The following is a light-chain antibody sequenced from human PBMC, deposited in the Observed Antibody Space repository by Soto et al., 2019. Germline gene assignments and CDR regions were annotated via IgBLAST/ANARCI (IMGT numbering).Light chain of an antibody. Sequence: EIVMTQSPATLSVSPGDRATLSCRASQSVTTTYLGWYQQKPGQAPRLLIYGASSRATGIPDRFSGSGSGTDFTLTISRLEPEDFAVYYCQQYGSSFSWTFGQGTKVDIK. V-gene: IGKV3-20*01. CDR1: QSVTTTY. CDR2: GAS. J-gene: IGKJ1*01. CDR3: QQYGSSFSWT.